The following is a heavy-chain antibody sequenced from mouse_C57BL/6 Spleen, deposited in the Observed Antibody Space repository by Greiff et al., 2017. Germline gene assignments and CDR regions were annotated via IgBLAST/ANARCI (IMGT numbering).Heavy chain of an antibody. CDR3: ARMYYYGSSHYWYFDV. CDR1: GFTFSDYY. V-gene: IGHV5-16*01. J-gene: IGHJ1*03. D-gene: IGHD1-1*01. CDR2: INYDGSST. Sequence: EVMLVESEGGLVQPGSSMKLSCTASGFTFSDYYMAWVRQVPEKGLEWVANINYDGSSTYYLDSLKSRFIISRDNAKNILYLQMSSLKSEDTATYYCARMYYYGSSHYWYFDVWGTGTTVTVSS.